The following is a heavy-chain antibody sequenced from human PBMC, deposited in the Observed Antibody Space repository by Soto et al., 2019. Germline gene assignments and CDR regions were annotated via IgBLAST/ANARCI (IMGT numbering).Heavy chain of an antibody. D-gene: IGHD6-13*01. Sequence: SVKVSCKASGGTFSSYTISWVRQAPGQGLEWMGRIIPILGIANYAQKFQGRVTITADKSTSTAYMELSSLRSEDTAVYYCASYGYSSSWNDAFDIWGQGTMVTVSS. J-gene: IGHJ3*02. CDR2: IIPILGIA. V-gene: IGHV1-69*02. CDR1: GGTFSSYT. CDR3: ASYGYSSSWNDAFDI.